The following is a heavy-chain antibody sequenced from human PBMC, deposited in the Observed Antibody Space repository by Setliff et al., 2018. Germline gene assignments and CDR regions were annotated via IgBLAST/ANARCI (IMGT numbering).Heavy chain of an antibody. CDR1: GFTFSSYT. J-gene: IGHJ4*02. V-gene: IGHV3-23*01. CDR3: ATMDWIELSRYFKY. CDR2: IGESGGDT. D-gene: IGHD5-18*01. Sequence: GGSLRLSCAASGFTFSSYTIHWVRQAPGKGLEWVSVIGESGGDTYYADSVKGRFTISRDNSKNTLYLQMTSLRAEDTATYFCATMDWIELSRYFKYWGQGSLVTVSS.